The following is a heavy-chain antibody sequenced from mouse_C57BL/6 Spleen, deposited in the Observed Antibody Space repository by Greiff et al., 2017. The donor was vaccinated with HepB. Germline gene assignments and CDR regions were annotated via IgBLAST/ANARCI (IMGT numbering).Heavy chain of an antibody. V-gene: IGHV1-4*01. CDR3: AKGDYCDY. CDR2: INPSSGYT. Sequence: VQLQQSGAELARPGASVKMSCKASGYTFTSYTMHWVKQRPGQGLEWIGYINPSSGYTKYNQKFKDKATLTADKSSSTAYMQLSSLTSEDSAVYYCAKGDYCDYWGQGTTLTVSS. CDR1: GYTFTSYT. J-gene: IGHJ2*01.